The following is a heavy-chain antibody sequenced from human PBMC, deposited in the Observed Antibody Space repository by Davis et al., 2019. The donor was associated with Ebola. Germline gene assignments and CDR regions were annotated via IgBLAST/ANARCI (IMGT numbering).Heavy chain of an antibody. J-gene: IGHJ6*02. CDR2: MNPNSGNT. Sequence: AASVKVSCKASAYTFTSYDINWVRQATGQGLEWMGWMNPNSGNTGYAQKFQGSVTMTRNTSIGTAYMELSSLRSEDTAVYYCARGSGIVVVVAATPRRYYYYGMDVWGQGTTVTVSS. V-gene: IGHV1-8*01. D-gene: IGHD2-15*01. CDR3: ARGSGIVVVVAATPRRYYYYGMDV. CDR1: AYTFTSYD.